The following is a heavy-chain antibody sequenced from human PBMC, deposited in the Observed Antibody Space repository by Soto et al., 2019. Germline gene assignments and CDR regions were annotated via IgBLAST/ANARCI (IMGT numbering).Heavy chain of an antibody. Sequence: ASVEVSCRASGSTFTSYGISWVRQAPGQGLEWMGWISAYNGNTNYAQKLQGRVTMTTDTSTSTAYMELRSLRSDDTAVYYCARDYYDILTGYFALDYWGQGTLVTVSS. V-gene: IGHV1-18*04. J-gene: IGHJ4*02. CDR3: ARDYYDILTGYFALDY. CDR1: GSTFTSYG. CDR2: ISAYNGNT. D-gene: IGHD3-9*01.